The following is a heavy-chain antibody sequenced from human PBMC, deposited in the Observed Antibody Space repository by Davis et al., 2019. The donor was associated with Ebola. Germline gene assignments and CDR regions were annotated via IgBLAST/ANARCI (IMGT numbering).Heavy chain of an antibody. CDR2: IDYSGST. J-gene: IGHJ5*02. CDR3: ARHWRYSSSWYWFDP. Sequence: MPAETLSLTCTVSGDSISSYYWSWSRQLPGKGLEWIGYIDYSGSTNYNPSLKSRVTISVDTSTNQSSVRLSSVTAADTAVYYCARHWRYSSSWYWFDPWGQGTLVTVSS. V-gene: IGHV4-59*08. CDR1: GDSISSYY. D-gene: IGHD6-13*01.